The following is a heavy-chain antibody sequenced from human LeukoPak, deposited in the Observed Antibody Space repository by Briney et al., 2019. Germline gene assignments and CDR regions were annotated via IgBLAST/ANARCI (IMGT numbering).Heavy chain of an antibody. J-gene: IGHJ5*02. Sequence: GRSLRLSCAASGFSFSRYGMHWVRQAPGKGLEWVALILFDGSNEYYADSVKGRFTISRDNSKNTLYLQMNSLRTEGTALYYCARDGTLFGFDPWGQGTLVTVSS. CDR2: ILFDGSNE. D-gene: IGHD3-3*01. V-gene: IGHV3-33*01. CDR3: ARDGTLFGFDP. CDR1: GFSFSRYG.